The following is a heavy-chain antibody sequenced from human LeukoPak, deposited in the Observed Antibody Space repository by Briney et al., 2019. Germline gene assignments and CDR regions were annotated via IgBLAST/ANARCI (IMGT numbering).Heavy chain of an antibody. Sequence: PGGSLRLSCVASGFTFSRYWVSWVRQAPGKGLEWVANMKEDGSEKYYVDSVKGRFTISRDNAKNSLYLQMDSLRAEDTAVYYCAREYGWSFESWGQGTLVTVSS. CDR1: GFTFSRYW. CDR3: AREYGWSFES. D-gene: IGHD2-8*02. V-gene: IGHV3-7*01. J-gene: IGHJ4*02. CDR2: MKEDGSEK.